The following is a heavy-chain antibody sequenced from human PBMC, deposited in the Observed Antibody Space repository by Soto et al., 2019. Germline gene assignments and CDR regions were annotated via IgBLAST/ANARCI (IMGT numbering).Heavy chain of an antibody. CDR2: ISYDGSNK. Sequence: QVQLVESGGGVVQPGRSLRLSCAASGFTFSSYAMHWVRQAPGKGLEWVAVISYDGSNKYYADSVKGRFTISRDNSKNTLYLQMNSLRAEDTAVYYCGRLGGWAYYDFWSAPLGMDVWGQGTTVTVSS. CDR1: GFTFSSYA. V-gene: IGHV3-30-3*01. J-gene: IGHJ6*02. D-gene: IGHD3-3*01. CDR3: GRLGGWAYYDFWSAPLGMDV.